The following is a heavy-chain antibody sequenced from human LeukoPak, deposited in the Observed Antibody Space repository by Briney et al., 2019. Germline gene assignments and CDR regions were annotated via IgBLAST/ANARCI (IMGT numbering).Heavy chain of an antibody. D-gene: IGHD1-26*01. J-gene: IGHJ4*02. V-gene: IGHV3-11*04. CDR2: ISSSGSTI. CDR3: ARGTNRGLIWVGATTVDY. CDR1: GFTFSDYY. Sequence: GGSLRLSCAASGFTFSDYYMSWIRQAPGKGLEWVSYISSSGSTIYYADSVKGRFTISRDNAKNSLYLQMNSLRAEDTAVYYCARGTNRGLIWVGATTVDYWGQGTLVTVSS.